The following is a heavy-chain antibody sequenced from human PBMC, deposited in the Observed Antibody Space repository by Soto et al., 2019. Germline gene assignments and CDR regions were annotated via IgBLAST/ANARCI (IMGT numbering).Heavy chain of an antibody. D-gene: IGHD3-10*01. Sequence: QVHLLQSGAEMKKPGSSVKVSCMAFGGTFTSYTFNWVRQAPGQRLEWMGRIIPILGMSSSAHNFQGRLTMIADKSTNTSYMVLSSLTSDDTAIYYRARSYGSGSRPFDYWGQGTLVTVSS. CDR3: ARSYGSGSRPFDY. V-gene: IGHV1-69*02. CDR1: GGTFTSYT. CDR2: IIPILGMS. J-gene: IGHJ4*02.